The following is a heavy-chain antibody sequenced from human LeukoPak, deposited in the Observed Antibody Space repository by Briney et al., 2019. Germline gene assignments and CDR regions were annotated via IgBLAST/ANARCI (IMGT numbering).Heavy chain of an antibody. V-gene: IGHV1-2*02. D-gene: IGHD6-6*01. Sequence: ASVRVSCKASGYIFTDYYVHWVRQAPGQGLEWMGLINPNSGGTNFAQKFQGRVTMTRGTSITTAYMELSRLSSDDTAVYYCARGWQINSSGGFVDPWGQGTLVTVSS. CDR1: GYIFTDYY. CDR3: ARGWQINSSGGFVDP. CDR2: INPNSGGT. J-gene: IGHJ5*02.